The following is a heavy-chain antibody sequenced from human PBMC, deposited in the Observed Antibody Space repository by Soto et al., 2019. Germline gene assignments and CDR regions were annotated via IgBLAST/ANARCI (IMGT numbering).Heavy chain of an antibody. CDR1: GFTFSSYS. V-gene: IGHV3-33*01. CDR2: IWYDGTNK. CDR3: ARGPMTTVTTWGDWYFDL. Sequence: QVQLVESGGGVVQPGRSLRLSCATSGFTFSSYSMHWVRQGPGKGLEWVAVIWYDGTNKYYADSVNGRFTISRDDSKNTLNLQMNSLRAEDTAVYYCARGPMTTVTTWGDWYFDLWGRGTLVTVSS. J-gene: IGHJ2*01. D-gene: IGHD4-17*01.